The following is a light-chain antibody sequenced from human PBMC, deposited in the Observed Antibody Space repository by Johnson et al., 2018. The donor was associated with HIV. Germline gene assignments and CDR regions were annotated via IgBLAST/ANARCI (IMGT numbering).Light chain of an antibody. CDR1: LSPLFPPS. J-gene: IGLJ1*01. V-gene: IGLV1-51*01. CDR3: GTWDSSLSGVYV. CDR2: YND. Sequence: HSFFPPPPSFSSSPFPNFPLSFSFLLSPLFPPSFSFYPHLPLPSPTLLIYYNDKRPSGIPDRFSGSKSGTSATLGITGLQTGDEADYYCGTWDSSLSGVYVFGAGAKVTVL.